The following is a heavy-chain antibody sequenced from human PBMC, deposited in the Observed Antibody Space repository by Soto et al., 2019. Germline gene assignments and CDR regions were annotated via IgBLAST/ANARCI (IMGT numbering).Heavy chain of an antibody. D-gene: IGHD6-13*01. CDR2: ISGSGGST. Sequence: GGSLRLSCAASGFTFSSYAMSWVRQAPGKGLEWVSAISGSGGSTYYADSVKGRFTISRDNSKNTLYLQMNSLRAEDTAVYYCAGSYTAPGIAAAGIYYYYYMDVWGKGTTVTVSS. CDR1: GFTFSSYA. CDR3: AGSYTAPGIAAAGIYYYYYMDV. J-gene: IGHJ6*03. V-gene: IGHV3-23*01.